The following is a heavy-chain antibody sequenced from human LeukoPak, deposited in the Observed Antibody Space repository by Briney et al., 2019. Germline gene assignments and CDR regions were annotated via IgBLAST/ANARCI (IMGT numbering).Heavy chain of an antibody. D-gene: IGHD6-13*01. CDR3: ARDGSSSSTPWDFDY. CDR2: INPNSGGT. V-gene: IGHV1-2*02. Sequence: ASVKVSCKASGYTFTGYYMHWVRQAPGRGLEWMGWINPNSGGTNYAQKFQGRVTMTRDTSISTAYMELSRLRSDDTAVYYCARDGSSSSTPWDFDYWGQGTLVTVSS. J-gene: IGHJ4*02. CDR1: GYTFTGYY.